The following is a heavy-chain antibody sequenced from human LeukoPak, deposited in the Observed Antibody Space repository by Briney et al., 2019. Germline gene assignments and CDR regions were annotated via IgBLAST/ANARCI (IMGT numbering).Heavy chain of an antibody. CDR1: GYTFTGYY. V-gene: IGHV1-2*02. D-gene: IGHD2-21*02. Sequence: ASVKVSCKASGYTFTGYYMHWVRQAPGQGLEWTGWINPNSGGTNYAQKFQGRVTMTRDTSISTAYMELSRLRSDDTAVYYCARDWVYCGGDCYPNWFDPWGQGTLVTVSS. J-gene: IGHJ5*02. CDR3: ARDWVYCGGDCYPNWFDP. CDR2: INPNSGGT.